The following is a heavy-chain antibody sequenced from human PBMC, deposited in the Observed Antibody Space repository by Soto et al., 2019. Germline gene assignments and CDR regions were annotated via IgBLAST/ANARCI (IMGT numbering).Heavy chain of an antibody. D-gene: IGHD3-10*01. CDR1: GGTFSSYA. V-gene: IGHV1-69*06. J-gene: IGHJ5*02. CDR3: ASSYYYGSGSYPDNWFDP. Sequence: QVQLVQSGAEVKKPGSSVKVSCKASGGTFSSYAISWVRQAPGQGLEWMGGIIPIFGTANYAQKFQGRVTITADKSTSTAYMELSSLRSEDTAVYYCASSYYYGSGSYPDNWFDPWGQGTLVTVSS. CDR2: IIPIFGTA.